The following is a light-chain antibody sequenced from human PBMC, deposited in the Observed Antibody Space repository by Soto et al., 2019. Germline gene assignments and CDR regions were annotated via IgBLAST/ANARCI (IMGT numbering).Light chain of an antibody. CDR1: QSISSY. CDR3: QQSYSTLGT. J-gene: IGKJ2*01. Sequence: DIQMTQSPSSLSASVGDRVTITCRASQSISSYLNWYQQKPGKAPKLLIYAASSLHSGVPSRFSGSGSGTDFTLIISSLQPEDFETYYCQQSYSTLGTFGQGTKLEIK. CDR2: AAS. V-gene: IGKV1-39*01.